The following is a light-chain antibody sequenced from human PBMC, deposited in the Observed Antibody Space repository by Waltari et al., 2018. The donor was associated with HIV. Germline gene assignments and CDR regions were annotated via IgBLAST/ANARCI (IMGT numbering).Light chain of an antibody. CDR3: SSYVTGGTYV. Sequence: QSALTQPAYVSASPGPSITIFCSGTNNDIGSYDYVSWYQVLPNKAPRLIIFDVNRRSSGVSFRFSGSKSGYTASLMIFDLQSEDEGEYFCSSYVTGGTYVFGSGTRVIV. V-gene: IGLV2-23*02. J-gene: IGLJ1*01. CDR1: NNDIGSYDY. CDR2: DVN.